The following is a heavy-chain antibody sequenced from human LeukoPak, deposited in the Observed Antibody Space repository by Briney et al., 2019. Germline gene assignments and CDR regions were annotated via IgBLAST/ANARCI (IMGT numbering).Heavy chain of an antibody. J-gene: IGHJ3*02. Sequence: SSVKVSCKASGYTFTSYDINWVRQAPGQGLEWMGRIIPIFGTANYAQKFQGRVTITTDESTSTAYMELSSLRSEDTAVYYCARASRVQYGKSDAFDIWGQGAMVTVSS. V-gene: IGHV1-69*05. CDR1: GYTFTSYD. CDR2: IIPIFGTA. D-gene: IGHD4-11*01. CDR3: ARASRVQYGKSDAFDI.